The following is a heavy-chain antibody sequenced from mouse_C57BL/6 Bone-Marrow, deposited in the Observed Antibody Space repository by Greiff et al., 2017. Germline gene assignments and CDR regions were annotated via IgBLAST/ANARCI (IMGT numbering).Heavy chain of an antibody. Sequence: EVQGVESGGDLVKPGGSLKLSCAASGFTFSSYGMSWVLQTPDKRLEWVATISSGGSYTYYPDSVKGRFTISRDNATNTLYLQMSSLKSEDTAMYYCARRGFSWFAYWGQGTLVTVSA. V-gene: IGHV5-6*01. CDR1: GFTFSSYG. CDR3: ARRGFSWFAY. J-gene: IGHJ3*01. CDR2: ISSGGSYT.